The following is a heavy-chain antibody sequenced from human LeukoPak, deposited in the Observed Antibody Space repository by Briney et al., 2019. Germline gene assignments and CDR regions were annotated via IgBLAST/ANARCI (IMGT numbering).Heavy chain of an antibody. CDR1: VYAYSSYD. J-gene: IGHJ4*02. CDR3: AREGLDY. V-gene: IGHV1-8*03. CDR2: MNPNSGNT. Sequence: ASVKVSRKASVYAYSSYDINWVRQATGQGLEWMAYMNPNSGNTGYAQKFQGRVTITWNTSISTIYMELSSLRSEDTAVYYCAREGLDYWGQGTLVTVSS.